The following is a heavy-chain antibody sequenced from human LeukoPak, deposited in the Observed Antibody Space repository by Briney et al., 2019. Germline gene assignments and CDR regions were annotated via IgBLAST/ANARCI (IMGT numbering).Heavy chain of an antibody. V-gene: IGHV3-23*01. Sequence: GGSLRLSCAASGFTFSSYAMSWVRQAPGKGLEWVSAISGSGGSTYYADSVKGRFTISRDSSKNTLYLQMNSLRAEDTAVYYCAKDSYDFWSDHTYYFDYWGQGTLVTVSS. CDR1: GFTFSSYA. CDR3: AKDSYDFWSDHTYYFDY. J-gene: IGHJ4*02. CDR2: ISGSGGST. D-gene: IGHD3-3*01.